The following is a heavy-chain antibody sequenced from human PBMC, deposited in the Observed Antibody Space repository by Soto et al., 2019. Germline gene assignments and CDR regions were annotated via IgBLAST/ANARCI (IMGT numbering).Heavy chain of an antibody. CDR1: GGSISSGGYY. D-gene: IGHD6-6*01. CDR3: ARGSSIAGLYYGMDV. Sequence: QVQLQESGPGLVKPSQTLSLTCTVSGGSISSGGYYWTCIRQHPGKGLEWIGYNYYSGITYYNPSLKSRVTISLDTSKNQFSLKLSSGTAADTAVYYCARGSSIAGLYYGMDVWGQGTTVTVSS. J-gene: IGHJ6*02. CDR2: NYYSGIT. V-gene: IGHV4-31*03.